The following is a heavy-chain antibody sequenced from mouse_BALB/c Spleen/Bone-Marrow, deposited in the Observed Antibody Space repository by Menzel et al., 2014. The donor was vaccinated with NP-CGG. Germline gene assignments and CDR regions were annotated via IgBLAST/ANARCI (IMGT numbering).Heavy chain of an antibody. CDR2: ISCYNGAT. CDR3: ARSMITTDYFDH. CDR1: GYSFTGYY. J-gene: IGHJ2*01. Sequence: LVKTGASVKISCKASGYSFTGYYMHWVKQSHGKSLEWIGYISCYNGATSYNQKFKGKATFTVDTSSSTAYMQFNSLTSEDSAVYYCARSMITTDYFDHWGQGTTLTVSS. D-gene: IGHD2-4*01. V-gene: IGHV1S34*01.